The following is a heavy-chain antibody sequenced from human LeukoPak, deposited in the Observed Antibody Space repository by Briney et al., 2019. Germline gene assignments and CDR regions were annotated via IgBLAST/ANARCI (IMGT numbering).Heavy chain of an antibody. J-gene: IGHJ6*02. Sequence: ASVKVSCKASGGTFSSYAISWVRQAPGQGLEWMGRINPILGIANYAQKFQGRVTVTTDKSTSTAYMELRSLRSDDTAVYYCARGGGSGSNGMDVWGQGTTVTVSS. D-gene: IGHD3-10*01. CDR2: INPILGIA. CDR1: GGTFSSYA. CDR3: ARGGGSGSNGMDV. V-gene: IGHV1-69*04.